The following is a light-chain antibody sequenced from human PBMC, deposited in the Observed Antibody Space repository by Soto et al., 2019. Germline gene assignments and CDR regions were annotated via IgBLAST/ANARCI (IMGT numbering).Light chain of an antibody. CDR2: EVS. Sequence: QSALTQPASVSGSPGQSITISCTGTSSDVGGYNYVSWYQQHPGKAPKLTIYEVSNRPSGVSIRFSGSKSGNTASLTISGLQAEDEADYYCSSYTTSSTVVFGGGTKVTVL. V-gene: IGLV2-14*01. J-gene: IGLJ2*01. CDR3: SSYTTSSTVV. CDR1: SSDVGGYNY.